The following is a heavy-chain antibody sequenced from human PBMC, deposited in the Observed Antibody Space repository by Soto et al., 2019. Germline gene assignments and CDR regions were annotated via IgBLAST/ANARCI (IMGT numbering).Heavy chain of an antibody. V-gene: IGHV1-2*02. J-gene: IGHJ4*02. CDR3: ARDCSGGSCYYDF. CDR2: INPTSGVT. CDR1: GYTFTGHY. Sequence: QVQLVQSGAEVKKPGASVRVSCTASGYTFTGHYMHWVRQAPGQGLEWMGWINPTSGVTKFAEKFQGRATITRDTSISTAYMERTRLTSDDTAVYFCARDCSGGSCYYDFWGQGTLVTVSS. D-gene: IGHD2-15*01.